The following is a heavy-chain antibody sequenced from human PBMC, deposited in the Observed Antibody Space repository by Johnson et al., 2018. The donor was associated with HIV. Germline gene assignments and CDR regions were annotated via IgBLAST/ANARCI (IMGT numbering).Heavy chain of an antibody. V-gene: IGHV3-15*01. CDR1: GFTFSNAW. D-gene: IGHD3-16*01. CDR2: INSNTDGGTT. J-gene: IGHJ3*02. CDR3: ARGPGGGEDALDI. Sequence: VLLVESGGGLVKPGGSLRLSCEASGFTFSNAWMSWVRQAPGKGLDWVGHINSNTDGGTTDYAAPVQGRLTISRDNSKNTLYLQRNNLRVEDTAVYYVARGPGGGEDALDIWGQGTMVTVSS.